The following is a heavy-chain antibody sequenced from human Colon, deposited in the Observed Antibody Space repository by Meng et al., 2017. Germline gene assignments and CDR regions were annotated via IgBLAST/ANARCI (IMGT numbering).Heavy chain of an antibody. CDR3: AREAATDALPTYFDF. Sequence: SVKVSCKASGDSFRNYGFTWVRQAPGQGLEWIGGIIPIFHTPHYVQKFQGSVTINADESTSTVYMEMSRLRSEDTAVYYCAREAATDALPTYFDFWGQGTLVTVSS. V-gene: IGHV1-69*13. J-gene: IGHJ4*02. CDR2: IIPIFHTP. CDR1: GDSFRNYG. D-gene: IGHD6-25*01.